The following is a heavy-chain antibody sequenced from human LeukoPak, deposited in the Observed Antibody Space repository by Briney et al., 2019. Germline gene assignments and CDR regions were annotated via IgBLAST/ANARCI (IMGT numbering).Heavy chain of an antibody. J-gene: IGHJ6*03. CDR1: GYTFTVYY. D-gene: IGHD2-8*01. V-gene: IGHV1-2*02. CDR3: ARAPVAYCTNGVCYRGYYYYYMDV. CDR2: INPNSGGT. Sequence: ASVTVSFKSSGYTFTVYYMHWVRQAPGQGREGMGWINPNSGGTNYAQKFQGRVTMTRDASISTAYMELSRLSSDDTAVYYCARAPVAYCTNGVCYRGYYYYYMDVWGKGTTVTVSS.